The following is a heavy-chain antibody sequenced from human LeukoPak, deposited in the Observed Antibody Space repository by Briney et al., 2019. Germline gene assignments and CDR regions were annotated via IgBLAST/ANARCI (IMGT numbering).Heavy chain of an antibody. V-gene: IGHV3-30*03. Sequence: GGSLRLSCAASGFTSSTYGMHWVRQAPGKGLEWVAVISYDGSNKYYADSVKGRFTISRDNSKNTLYLQMNSLRAEDTAVYYCARSAYYYDSRGYHNFYHYGMDVWGQGTTVTVSS. CDR1: GFTSSTYG. CDR2: ISYDGSNK. J-gene: IGHJ6*02. D-gene: IGHD3-22*01. CDR3: ARSAYYYDSRGYHNFYHYGMDV.